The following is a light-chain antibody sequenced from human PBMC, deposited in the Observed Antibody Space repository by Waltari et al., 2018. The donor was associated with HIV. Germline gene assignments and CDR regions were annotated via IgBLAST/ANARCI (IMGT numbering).Light chain of an antibody. J-gene: IGLJ3*02. CDR3: QTWRTGLQV. Sequence: QVVLTQPPSASASLGASVRLTCTLSSGPNNYVIAWHQQQPEKGPRFLMKLNSDGRHSKGDGVPDRFSGSSSGAERYLIISSLQSEDAADYFCQTWRTGLQVFGGGTRLTVL. CDR2: LNSDGRH. CDR1: SGPNNYV. V-gene: IGLV4-69*02.